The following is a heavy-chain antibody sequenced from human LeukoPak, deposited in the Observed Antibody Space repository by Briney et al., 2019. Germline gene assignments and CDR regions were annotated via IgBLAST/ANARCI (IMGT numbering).Heavy chain of an antibody. CDR2: INSDGSST. V-gene: IGHV3-74*01. J-gene: IGHJ5*01. CDR1: GFTFSSYW. D-gene: IGHD2-15*01. Sequence: GGSLRLSCAASGFTFSSYWMHWVRQAPGKGLVWVSRINSDGSSTSYADSVKGRFTISRDNAKNTLYLQMNSLRAEDTAVYYCARGTLGHCSGASCYPLDSWGQGTLVTVSS. CDR3: ARGTLGHCSGASCYPLDS.